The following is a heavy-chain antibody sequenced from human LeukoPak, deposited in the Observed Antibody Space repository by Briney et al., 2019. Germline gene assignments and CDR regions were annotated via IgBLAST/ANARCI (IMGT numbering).Heavy chain of an antibody. Sequence: ASVKVSCKASGYTFTDYTMHWLRQAPGQRLDWMGWINGGSGNTKYSPEFQGRVTITRDTSASTAYMELSSLRSEDTAVYYCARGYSIAAAGLNWFDPWGQGTLVTVSS. CDR3: ARGYSIAAAGLNWFDP. CDR2: INGGSGNT. CDR1: GYTFTDYT. V-gene: IGHV1-3*03. D-gene: IGHD6-13*01. J-gene: IGHJ5*02.